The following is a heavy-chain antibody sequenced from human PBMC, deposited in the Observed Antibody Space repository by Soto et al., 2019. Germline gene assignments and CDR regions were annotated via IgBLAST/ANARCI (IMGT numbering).Heavy chain of an antibody. V-gene: IGHV3-30*18. CDR3: AKGSRGAYYYCMDV. J-gene: IGHJ6*03. CDR2: ISYDGSNK. CDR1: GFTFSSYG. Sequence: PGGSLRLSCAASGFTFSSYGMHWVRQAPGKGLEWVAVISYDGSNKYYADSVKGRFTISRDNSKNTLYLQMNSLRAEDTAVYYCAKGSRGAYYYCMDVWGKGTTVTVSS.